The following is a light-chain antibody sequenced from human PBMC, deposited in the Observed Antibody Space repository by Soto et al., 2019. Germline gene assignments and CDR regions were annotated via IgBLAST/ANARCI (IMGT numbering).Light chain of an antibody. J-gene: IGKJ4*01. V-gene: IGKV3D-15*01. CDR1: QSVNIY. CDR2: GAS. Sequence: EIVMTQSPATLSVSPGERATLSCRASQSVNIYLAWYQQKSGQAPRLLIFGASYRATGIPARFSGSGSGTEFNLTISSLQSEDFAVYFCQQYDDWLRLTFGGGTKVEIK. CDR3: QQYDDWLRLT.